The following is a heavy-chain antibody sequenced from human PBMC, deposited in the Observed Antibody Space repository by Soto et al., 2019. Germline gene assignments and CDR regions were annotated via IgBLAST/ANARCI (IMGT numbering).Heavy chain of an antibody. Sequence: ASVKVSCKASGYTFTSYGISWVRQAPGQGLEWMGWISAYNGNTNYAQKLQGRVTMTTETSTSTAYMELRSLRSDDTAVYYCARLNYYYDSSTYGMDVWGQGTTVTVSS. CDR2: ISAYNGNT. CDR1: GYTFTSYG. D-gene: IGHD3-22*01. J-gene: IGHJ6*02. CDR3: ARLNYYYDSSTYGMDV. V-gene: IGHV1-18*04.